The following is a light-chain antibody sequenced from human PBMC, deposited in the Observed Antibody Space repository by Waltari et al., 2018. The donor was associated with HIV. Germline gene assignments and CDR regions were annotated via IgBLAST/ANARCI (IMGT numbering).Light chain of an antibody. Sequence: EIVWTQSPATLSFSPGEGATLSCRASQSVSSYLAWYQPKPGQAPRLLIYDASNRATGIPARFSGSGSGTDFTLTISSLEPEDFAVYYCQQRSNWPPYTFGQGTKLEIK. V-gene: IGKV3-11*01. J-gene: IGKJ2*01. CDR1: QSVSSY. CDR3: QQRSNWPPYT. CDR2: DAS.